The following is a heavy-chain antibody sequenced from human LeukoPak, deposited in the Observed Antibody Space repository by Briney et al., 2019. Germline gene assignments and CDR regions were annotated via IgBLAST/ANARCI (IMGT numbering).Heavy chain of an antibody. CDR3: AMEDGDAIAIFGVITDD. D-gene: IGHD3-3*01. CDR2: ISGDGERT. Sequence: GGSLRLSCAASGFTFDDHAMHWVRHVPGKGPEWVSLISGDGERTFYADSVKGRFTISRDNSKNSLHLQMNSLKTEDTALYYCAMEDGDAIAIFGVITDDWGQRTLVTVSS. V-gene: IGHV3-43*02. J-gene: IGHJ4*02. CDR1: GFTFDDHA.